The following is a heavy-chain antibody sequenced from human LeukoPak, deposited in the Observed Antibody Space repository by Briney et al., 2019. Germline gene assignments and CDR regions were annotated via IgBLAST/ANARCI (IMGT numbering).Heavy chain of an antibody. J-gene: IGHJ4*02. CDR3: ARARGYSYGYSDY. CDR2: ISSSSSII. V-gene: IGHV3-48*01. Sequence: GGSLRLSCAGSGFTFSSYSMNWVRQAPGKGLEWVSYISSSSSIIDSADSVKGRFTISRHNAKNSLYLQMNSLRAEDTAVYYCARARGYSYGYSDYWGQGTLVTVSS. CDR1: GFTFSSYS. D-gene: IGHD5-18*01.